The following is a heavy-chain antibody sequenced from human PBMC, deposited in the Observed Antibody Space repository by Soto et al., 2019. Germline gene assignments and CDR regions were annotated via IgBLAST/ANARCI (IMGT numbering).Heavy chain of an antibody. Sequence: QVQLVEAGGGVVQPGRSLRLSCAASGFTFSSYGMHWVRQAPGKGLEWVAVISYDGSNKYYADSVKGRFTISRDNSKNTLYLQMTSLTAEDTAVYYCAKGFYGAYSVGYFDYWGQGTLVTVSS. J-gene: IGHJ4*02. CDR1: GFTFSSYG. CDR3: AKGFYGAYSVGYFDY. V-gene: IGHV3-30*18. D-gene: IGHD4-17*01. CDR2: ISYDGSNK.